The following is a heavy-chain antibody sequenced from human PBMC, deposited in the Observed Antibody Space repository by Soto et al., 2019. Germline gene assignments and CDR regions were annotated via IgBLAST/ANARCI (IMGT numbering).Heavy chain of an antibody. J-gene: IGHJ4*02. CDR3: AKTLVAYYDSSGYFDY. CDR1: GFTFSSYA. Sequence: GGSLRLSCAASGFTFSSYAMSWVRQAPGKGLEWVSAISGSGGSTYYADSVKGRFTISRDNSKNPLYLQMNSLRAEDTAVYYGAKTLVAYYDSSGYFDYWGQGTLVTVSS. V-gene: IGHV3-23*01. CDR2: ISGSGGST. D-gene: IGHD3-22*01.